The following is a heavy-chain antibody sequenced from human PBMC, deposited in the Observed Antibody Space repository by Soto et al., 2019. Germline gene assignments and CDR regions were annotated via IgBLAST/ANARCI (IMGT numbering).Heavy chain of an antibody. CDR2: IYSGGST. CDR3: ARQYGDYYSYSYMDV. CDR1: GFTVSSNY. Sequence: GSLRLSCAASGFTVSSNYMSWVRQAPGKGLEWVSVIYSGGSTYYADSVKGRFTISRDNSKNTLYLQMNSLRAEDTAVYYCARQYGDYYSYSYMDVWGKGTTVTVSS. J-gene: IGHJ6*03. D-gene: IGHD4-17*01. V-gene: IGHV3-66*04.